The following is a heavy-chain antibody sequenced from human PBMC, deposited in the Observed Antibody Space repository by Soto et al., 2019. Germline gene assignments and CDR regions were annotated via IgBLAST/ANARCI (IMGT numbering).Heavy chain of an antibody. CDR1: GGTFSSHA. CDR2: IIPIFGTT. J-gene: IGHJ6*02. CDR3: GSVGYCSSTNCLFYYYHYCMDV. V-gene: IGHV1-69*13. D-gene: IGHD2-2*03. Sequence: SVKVSCKASGGTFSSHAISWVRQAPGRGLEWRGGIIPIFGTTNYAQNFRARVTITAAESTSKAYMELSSLTSEDTAVYYCGSVGYCSSTNCLFYYYHYCMDVWGQGTTVTVSS.